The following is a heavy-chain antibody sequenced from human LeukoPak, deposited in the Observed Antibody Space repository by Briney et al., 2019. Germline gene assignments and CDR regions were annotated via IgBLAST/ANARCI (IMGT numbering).Heavy chain of an antibody. D-gene: IGHD2-15*01. Sequence: PSETLSLTCTVSGGSISSYYWSWIRQPPGKGLEWIGDIYYSGNSNYNPSLKSRLTISADTSKNEFSLKLSSVTAAATAVYYCATRSTGVAATFDSWGQGALVTVSS. CDR1: GGSISSYY. CDR3: ATRSTGVAATFDS. CDR2: IYYSGNS. J-gene: IGHJ4*02. V-gene: IGHV4-59*01.